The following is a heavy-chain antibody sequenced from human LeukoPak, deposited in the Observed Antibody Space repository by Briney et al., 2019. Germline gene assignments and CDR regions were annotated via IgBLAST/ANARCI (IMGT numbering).Heavy chain of an antibody. J-gene: IGHJ4*02. Sequence: GGSLRLSCAASGFTFSDYFMSWIRQAPGKGLEWVSYISSSGSTIYYADSVKGRFTISRDNAKNSLYLQMNSLRAEDTAVYYCARDLKRLRSNDYWGQGTLVTVSS. V-gene: IGHV3-11*01. CDR2: ISSSGSTI. D-gene: IGHD4-17*01. CDR3: ARDLKRLRSNDY. CDR1: GFTFSDYF.